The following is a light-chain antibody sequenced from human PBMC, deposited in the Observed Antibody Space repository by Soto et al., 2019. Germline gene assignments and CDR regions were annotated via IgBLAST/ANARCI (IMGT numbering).Light chain of an antibody. V-gene: IGLV1-40*01. Sequence: QSVLTQPPSGSGAPGQRVTISCTGSSSNIGAGYDVHWYQQLPGTAPKLLISGNSNRPSGVPDRFSGSKSGTSASLAITGLQAEDEADYYCQSYDSSLSGSRVFGGGTKLTVL. CDR3: QSYDSSLSGSRV. CDR1: SSNIGAGYD. J-gene: IGLJ2*01. CDR2: GNS.